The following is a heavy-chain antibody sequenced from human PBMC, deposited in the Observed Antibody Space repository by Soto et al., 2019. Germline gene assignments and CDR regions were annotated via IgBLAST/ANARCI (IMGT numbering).Heavy chain of an antibody. V-gene: IGHV2-5*02. D-gene: IGHD5-12*01. J-gene: IGHJ3*02. CDR3: ALNTPLVATIVDAFDI. Sequence: GSGPTLVNPTQTLTLTCTFSGFSLSTSGVGVGWIRQPPGKALEWLALIYWDDDKRYSPSLKSRLTITKDTSKNQVVLTMTNMDPVDTATYYCALNTPLVATIVDAFDIWGQGKMVTVSS. CDR1: GFSLSTSGVG. CDR2: IYWDDDK.